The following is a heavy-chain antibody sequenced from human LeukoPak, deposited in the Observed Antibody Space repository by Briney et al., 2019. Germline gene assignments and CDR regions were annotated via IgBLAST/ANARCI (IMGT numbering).Heavy chain of an antibody. J-gene: IGHJ1*01. CDR2: RYYSGST. Sequence: PSETLSLTCSVSGGSISSYYWTWIRQPPGKGLEWIGYRYYSGSTSYNPSLKSRVTKSVDTSKSQFSLKLISVTAADTAIYYCARVRGDFETDWGQGTLVTVSS. D-gene: IGHD3-16*01. CDR1: GGSISSYY. V-gene: IGHV4-59*01. CDR3: ARVRGDFETD.